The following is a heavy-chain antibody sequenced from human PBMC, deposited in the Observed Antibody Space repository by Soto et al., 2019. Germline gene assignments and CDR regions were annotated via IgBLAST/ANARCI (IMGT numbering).Heavy chain of an antibody. CDR1: GYTFTGYY. J-gene: IGHJ3*02. D-gene: IGHD3-9*01. CDR3: ATRYYDILTGYYPPGGDAFDI. CDR2: INPNSGGT. Sequence: ASVKVSCKASGYTFTGYYMHWVRQAPGQGLEWMGRINPNSGGTNYAQKFQGRVTMTRDTSISTAYMELSRLRSDDTAVYYCATRYYDILTGYYPPGGDAFDIWGQGTMVTVSS. V-gene: IGHV1-2*06.